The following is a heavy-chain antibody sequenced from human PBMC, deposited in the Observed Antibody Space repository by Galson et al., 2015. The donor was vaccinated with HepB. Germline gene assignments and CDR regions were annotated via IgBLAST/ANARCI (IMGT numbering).Heavy chain of an antibody. CDR2: VWFDGSIK. CDR3: AKAHDYGDHGYFQH. CDR1: GFNFSDYG. V-gene: IGHV3-33*06. Sequence: SLRLSCAASGFNFSDYGMHWFRQAPGKGLEWVAVVWFDGSIKYYADSVKGRFTISRENSKNAVYLQMNSLRAEDTAVYYCAKAHDYGDHGYFQHWGQGTLVTVSS. J-gene: IGHJ1*01. D-gene: IGHD4-17*01.